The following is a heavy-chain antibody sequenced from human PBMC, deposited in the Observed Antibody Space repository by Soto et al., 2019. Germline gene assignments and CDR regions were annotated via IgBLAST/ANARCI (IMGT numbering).Heavy chain of an antibody. CDR3: ARDRDGYNWIDY. CDR1: GGSISSGGHY. Sequence: QVQLQESGPGLVKPSQTLSLTCTVSGGSISSGGHYWSWIRQHPEKGLEWIGYIYSSGTTYYNPSLESRVTMSIDTSKNQFSLKLSSVTAADTALFYCARDRDGYNWIDYWGQGTLVTVSS. V-gene: IGHV4-31*03. CDR2: IYSSGTT. D-gene: IGHD5-12*01. J-gene: IGHJ4*02.